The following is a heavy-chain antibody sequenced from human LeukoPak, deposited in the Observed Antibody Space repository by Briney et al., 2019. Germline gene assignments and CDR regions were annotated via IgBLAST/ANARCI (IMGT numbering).Heavy chain of an antibody. J-gene: IGHJ4*02. CDR1: GGSISSYY. Sequence: SETLSLTCTDSGGSISSYYWRWIRQPPGKGLEWIGYIYYSGSTNYNPSLKSRVTISVDTSKNQFSLKLSSVTAADTAVYYCARLGGYSYGLRRWGQGTLVTVSS. CDR2: IYYSGST. CDR3: ARLGGYSYGLRR. V-gene: IGHV4-59*01. D-gene: IGHD5-18*01.